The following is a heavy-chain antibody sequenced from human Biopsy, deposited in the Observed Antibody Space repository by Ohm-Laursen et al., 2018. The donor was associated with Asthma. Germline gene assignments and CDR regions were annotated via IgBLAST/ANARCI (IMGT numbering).Heavy chain of an antibody. CDR1: GGMSGNYA. Sequence: SVKVSCKASGGMSGNYAISWVRQAPGLGLEWMGGISPIFGSSNYAQKFQGRVTITADESTSTAYMEVTSLRSEDTAIYYCARCQVGYSSGWSLLLKKIYYSGMDVWGQGTAVTVSS. V-gene: IGHV1-69*13. CDR3: ARCQVGYSSGWSLLLKKIYYSGMDV. D-gene: IGHD6-19*01. J-gene: IGHJ6*02. CDR2: ISPIFGSS.